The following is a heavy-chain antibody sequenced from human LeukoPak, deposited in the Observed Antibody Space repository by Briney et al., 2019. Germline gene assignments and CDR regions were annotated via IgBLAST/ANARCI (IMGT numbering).Heavy chain of an antibody. D-gene: IGHD3-22*01. V-gene: IGHV1-69*05. Sequence: SVKVSCKASGGTFSSYAISWVRQAPGRGLEWMGGIIPIFGTANYAQKFQGRVTITTDESTSTVYMELSSLRSEDTAVYYCASSYDSSGPSADWGQGTLVTVSS. CDR2: IIPIFGTA. CDR3: ASSYDSSGPSAD. J-gene: IGHJ4*02. CDR1: GGTFSSYA.